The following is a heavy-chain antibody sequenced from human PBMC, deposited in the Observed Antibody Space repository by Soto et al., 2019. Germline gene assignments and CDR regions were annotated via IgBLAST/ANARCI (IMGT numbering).Heavy chain of an antibody. CDR1: GASITPYY. V-gene: IGHV4-39*01. CDR3: ARRKKLRFLEWLSEDNWFDP. D-gene: IGHD3-3*01. Sequence: PSETLSLTCTVSGASITPYYWGWIRQPPGKGLEWIGSIYYSGSTYYNPSLKSRVTISVDTSKNQFSLKLSSVTAADTAVYYCARRKKLRFLEWLSEDNWFDPWGQGTLVTVSS. CDR2: IYYSGST. J-gene: IGHJ5*02.